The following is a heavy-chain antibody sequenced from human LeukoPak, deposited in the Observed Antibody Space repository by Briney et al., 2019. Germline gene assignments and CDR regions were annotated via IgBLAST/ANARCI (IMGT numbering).Heavy chain of an antibody. D-gene: IGHD5-18*01. CDR2: IKRDGSET. V-gene: IGHV3-7*03. Sequence: GSLRLSCAASGFTFSSYWMSWVRQAPGKGLEWVANIKRDGSETYFMDSVKGRFTISRDNAKNSLFLQMVSLRAEDTAMYYCARGRYSSTTYYFDYWGQGTPVTVSS. CDR1: GFTFSSYW. J-gene: IGHJ4*02. CDR3: ARGRYSSTTYYFDY.